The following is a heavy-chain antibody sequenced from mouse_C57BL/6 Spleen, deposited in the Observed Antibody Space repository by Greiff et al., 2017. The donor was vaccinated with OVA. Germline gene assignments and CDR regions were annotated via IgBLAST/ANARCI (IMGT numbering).Heavy chain of an antibody. CDR1: GYTFTDYE. J-gene: IGHJ2*01. CDR3: TGNWDGFDY. V-gene: IGHV1-15*01. Sequence: VQLVEPGAELVRPGASVTLSCKASGYTFTDYEMHWVKQTPVHGLEWIGAIDPETGGTAYNQKFKGKAILTADKSSSTAYMELRSLTSEDSAVYYCTGNWDGFDYWGQGTTLTVSS. CDR2: IDPETGGT. D-gene: IGHD4-1*01.